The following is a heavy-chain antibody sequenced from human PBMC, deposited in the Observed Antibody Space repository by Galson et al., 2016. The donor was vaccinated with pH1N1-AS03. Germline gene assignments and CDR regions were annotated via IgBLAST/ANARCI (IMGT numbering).Heavy chain of an antibody. CDR1: GFTFSTYT. CDR2: ISSSSRAI. Sequence: SLRLSCAASGFTFSTYTMHWVRLAPGKGLEWISYISSSSRAIYYADSVKGRFTISRDNANNALYLQMNSLRDEDTAIYYCARGLYSSGWYLGYWGQGTLVTVSS. J-gene: IGHJ4*02. V-gene: IGHV3-48*02. D-gene: IGHD6-19*01. CDR3: ARGLYSSGWYLGY.